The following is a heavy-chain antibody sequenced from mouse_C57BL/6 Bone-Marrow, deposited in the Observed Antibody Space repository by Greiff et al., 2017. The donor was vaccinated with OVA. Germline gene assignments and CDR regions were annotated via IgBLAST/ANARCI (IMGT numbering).Heavy chain of an antibody. Sequence: EVQLQQSGPELVKPGASVKISCKASGYSFTDYYMNWVQQSNGKSLEWIGVINPNYVTTSYNQKFKGKATLTVDQSSSTAYMQLNSLTSEDSAVYYGARDTVVATDWYFEVWGTGTTVTVSS. CDR3: ARDTVVATDWYFEV. CDR2: INPNYVTT. D-gene: IGHD1-1*01. V-gene: IGHV1-39*01. J-gene: IGHJ1*03. CDR1: GYSFTDYY.